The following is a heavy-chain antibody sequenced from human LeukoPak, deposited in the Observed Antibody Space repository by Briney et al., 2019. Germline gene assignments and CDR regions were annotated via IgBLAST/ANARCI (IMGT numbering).Heavy chain of an antibody. J-gene: IGHJ5*02. D-gene: IGHD2/OR15-2a*01. CDR1: GFTVSSNY. CDR3: ASSISLNWFGP. Sequence: TGGSLRLSCAASGFTVSSNYMSWVRQAPGKGLEWVSVIYSGGSTYYADSVKGRFTISRDNSKNTPYLQMNSLRAEDTAVYYCASSISLNWFGPWGQGTLVTVSS. CDR2: IYSGGST. V-gene: IGHV3-53*01.